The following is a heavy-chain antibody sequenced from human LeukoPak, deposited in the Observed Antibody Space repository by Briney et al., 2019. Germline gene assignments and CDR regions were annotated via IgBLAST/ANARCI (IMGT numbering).Heavy chain of an antibody. CDR1: GGSISSYY. D-gene: IGHD3-22*01. CDR2: IYYSGST. Sequence: PSETLSLTCTVSGGSISSYYWSWIRQPPGKGLEWIGYIYYSGSTNYNPSLKSRVTISVDTYKNQFSLKLSSVTAADTAVYYCARDRYYYDSSGYYGDAFDIWGQGTMVTVSS. CDR3: ARDRYYYDSSGYYGDAFDI. J-gene: IGHJ3*02. V-gene: IGHV4-59*01.